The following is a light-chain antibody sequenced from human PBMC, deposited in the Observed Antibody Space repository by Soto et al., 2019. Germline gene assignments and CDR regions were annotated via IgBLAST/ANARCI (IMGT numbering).Light chain of an antibody. Sequence: EIVLTQSPATLSLSPGERATLSCRASQSVCSALAWYQQKPGQTPRLLIYDASSRATGIPARFSGSGSGTDFTLTISSLEPEDFAVYYCQQRSNWPPYTFGPGTKVEIK. CDR3: QQRSNWPPYT. CDR1: QSVCSA. CDR2: DAS. V-gene: IGKV3-11*01. J-gene: IGKJ3*01.